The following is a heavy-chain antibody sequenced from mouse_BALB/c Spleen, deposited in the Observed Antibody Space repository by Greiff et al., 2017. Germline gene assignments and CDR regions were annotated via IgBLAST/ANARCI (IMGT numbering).Heavy chain of an antibody. CDR3: ARHEGYDGSFAY. D-gene: IGHD2-2*01. CDR2: ISSGGGST. Sequence: EVQRVESGGGLVKPGGSLKLSCAASGFAFSSYDMSWVRQTPEKRLEWVAYISSGGGSTYYPDTVKGRFTISRDNAKNTLYLQMSSLKSEDTAMYYCARHEGYDGSFAYWGQGTLVTVSA. J-gene: IGHJ3*01. CDR1: GFAFSSYD. V-gene: IGHV5-12-1*01.